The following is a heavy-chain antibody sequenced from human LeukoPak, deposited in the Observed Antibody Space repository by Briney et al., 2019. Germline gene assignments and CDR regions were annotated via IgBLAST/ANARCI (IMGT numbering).Heavy chain of an antibody. CDR2: ISFDETFK. V-gene: IGHV3-30*03. J-gene: IGHJ4*02. CDR3: AREDSAVSFDY. D-gene: IGHD1-26*01. CDR1: GFTFSSYG. Sequence: PGRSLRLSCAASGFTFSSYGMNWVRQAPGKGLEWVAVISFDETFKSYADSVKGRFTISRDNSKNTLYLQMNSLRADDTAVYYCAREDSAVSFDYWGQGTLVTVSS.